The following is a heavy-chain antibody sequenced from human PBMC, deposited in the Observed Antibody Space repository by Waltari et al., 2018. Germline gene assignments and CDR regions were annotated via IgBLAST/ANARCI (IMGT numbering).Heavy chain of an antibody. Sequence: QVQLVQSGAEVKKPGASVKVSCKASGYTFTGSYMHWVRQAPGQGLEWMGRINANSGGTNYAQKVQGRVTMTRDTSISTAYMELSRLRADDTAVYYCARAPVVAATSYFDYWGQGTLVTVSS. D-gene: IGHD2-15*01. CDR2: INANSGGT. CDR3: ARAPVVAATSYFDY. CDR1: GYTFTGSY. J-gene: IGHJ4*02. V-gene: IGHV1-2*06.